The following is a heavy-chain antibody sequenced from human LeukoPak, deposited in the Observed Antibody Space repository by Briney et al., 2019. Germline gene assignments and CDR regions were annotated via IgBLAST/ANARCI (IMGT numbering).Heavy chain of an antibody. Sequence: GGSLRLSCAASGFTFSTYFMHWVRQAPGKGLEWVAAILSDGGGDRYADSVRGRFTISRDNSKNTLYLQMNGLRGEDTAVYYCAKTVGANKNYFDYWGQGALVTVSS. D-gene: IGHD1-26*01. V-gene: IGHV3-30*18. J-gene: IGHJ4*02. CDR3: AKTVGANKNYFDY. CDR1: GFTFSTYF. CDR2: ILSDGGGD.